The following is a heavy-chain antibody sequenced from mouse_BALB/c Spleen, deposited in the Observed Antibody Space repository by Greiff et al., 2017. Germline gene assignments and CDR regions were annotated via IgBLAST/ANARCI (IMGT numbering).Heavy chain of an antibody. J-gene: IGHJ2*01. Sequence: VESGGGLVKPGGSLKLSCAASGFTFSDYYMYWVRQTPEKRLEWVATISDGGSYTYYPDSVKGRFTISRDNAKNNLYLQMSSLKSEDTAMYYCAREDDVDFWGQGTTLTVSS. CDR1: GFTFSDYY. V-gene: IGHV5-4*02. CDR3: AREDDVDF. CDR2: ISDGGSYT. D-gene: IGHD2-12*01.